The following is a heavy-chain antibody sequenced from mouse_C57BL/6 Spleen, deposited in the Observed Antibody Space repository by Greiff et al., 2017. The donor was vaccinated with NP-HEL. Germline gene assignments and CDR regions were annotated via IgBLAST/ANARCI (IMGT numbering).Heavy chain of an antibody. J-gene: IGHJ4*01. CDR3: TRFSPMVTTSHAMDY. D-gene: IGHD2-2*01. Sequence: QVQLKQSGAELVRPGASVTLSCKASGYTFTDYEMHWVKQTPVHGLEWIGAIDPETGGTAYNQKFKGKAILTADKSSSTAYMELRSLTSEDSAVYYCTRFSPMVTTSHAMDYWGQGTSVTVSS. V-gene: IGHV1-15*01. CDR2: IDPETGGT. CDR1: GYTFTDYE.